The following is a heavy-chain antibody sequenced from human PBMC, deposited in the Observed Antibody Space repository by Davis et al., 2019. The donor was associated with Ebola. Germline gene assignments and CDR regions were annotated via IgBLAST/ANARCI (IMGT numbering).Heavy chain of an antibody. D-gene: IGHD3-22*01. CDR3: ARLYDSSGPDN. Sequence: PGGSLRLSCTVSGGSISSSSYYWGWIRQPPGKGLEWIGSIYYSGSTYYNPSLKSRVTISVDMSKNQFSLRLSSVTAADTAVYYCARLYDSSGPDNWGQGTLVTVSS. CDR1: GGSISSSSYY. V-gene: IGHV4-39*01. J-gene: IGHJ4*02. CDR2: IYYSGST.